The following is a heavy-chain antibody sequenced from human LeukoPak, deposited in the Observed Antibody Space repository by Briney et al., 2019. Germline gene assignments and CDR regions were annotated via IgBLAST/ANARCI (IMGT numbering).Heavy chain of an antibody. J-gene: IGHJ4*02. CDR1: GFTFSTYG. D-gene: IGHD4-17*01. CDR2: ISGSAATT. CDR3: ARDHYGDYHFDY. Sequence: GGSLRLSCAASGFTFSTYGMTWVRQAPGKGLEWVSAISGSAATTFYADSVKGRFTISRDNSKNTLYLQMNSLRAEDTAVYYCARDHYGDYHFDYWGQGTLVTVSS. V-gene: IGHV3-23*01.